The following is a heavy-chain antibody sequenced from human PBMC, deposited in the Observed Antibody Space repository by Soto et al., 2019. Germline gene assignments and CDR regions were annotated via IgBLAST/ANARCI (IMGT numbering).Heavy chain of an antibody. CDR1: GFTFSSYG. CDR2: ISYDGSNK. CDR3: AKGIVGATPHYFGMDV. V-gene: IGHV3-30*18. D-gene: IGHD1-26*01. Sequence: PGGSLRLSCAASGFTFSSYGMHWVRQAPGKGLEWVAVISYDGSNKYYADSVKGRFTISRDNAKSTLYLQMNGLRAEDTAVFYCAKGIVGATPHYFGMDVWGQGTTVTVSS. J-gene: IGHJ6*02.